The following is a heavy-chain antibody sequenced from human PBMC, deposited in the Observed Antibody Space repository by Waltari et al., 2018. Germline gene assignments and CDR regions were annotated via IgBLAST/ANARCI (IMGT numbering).Heavy chain of an antibody. D-gene: IGHD4-17*01. CDR1: GGPFSSYA. Sequence: QVQLVQSWAAVKKPGSSVKVSCKASGGPFSSYAISWVRQAPGQGLEWMGGIIPSFGTANYAQKFQGRVTITADESTSTAYMELSSLRSEDTAVYYCARTNYGDYVRDGAFDIWGQGTMVTVSS. J-gene: IGHJ3*02. CDR2: IIPSFGTA. CDR3: ARTNYGDYVRDGAFDI. V-gene: IGHV1-69*13.